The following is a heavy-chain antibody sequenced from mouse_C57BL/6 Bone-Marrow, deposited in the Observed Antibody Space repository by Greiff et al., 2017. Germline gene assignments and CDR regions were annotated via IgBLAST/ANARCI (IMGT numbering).Heavy chain of an antibody. CDR3: ARGRYVYAGFAY. CDR2: ISDCGSYT. V-gene: IGHV5-4*03. CDR1: GFTFSSYA. J-gene: IGHJ3*01. Sequence: EVKLVESGGGLVKPGGSLKLSCAASGFTFSSYAMSWVRQTPEKRLEWVATISDCGSYTYYPDNVKGRFTISRDNAKNNLYLQMSRLKSEDTAMYYCARGRYVYAGFAYWGQGTLVTVSA. D-gene: IGHD1-1*01.